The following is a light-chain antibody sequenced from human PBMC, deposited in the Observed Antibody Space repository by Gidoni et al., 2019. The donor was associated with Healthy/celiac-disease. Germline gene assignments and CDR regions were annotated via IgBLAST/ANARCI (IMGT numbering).Light chain of an antibody. V-gene: IGKV1-5*01. CDR1: QSISSW. Sequence: DNQMTQSPSTLSASVGDRVTITCRASQSISSWLAWYQQKPGKAPKLLIYDASSLESGVPSRFSGSGSGTEFTLTISSLQPDDFATYYCQSGTFGQGTKVEIK. J-gene: IGKJ1*01. CDR3: QSGT. CDR2: DAS.